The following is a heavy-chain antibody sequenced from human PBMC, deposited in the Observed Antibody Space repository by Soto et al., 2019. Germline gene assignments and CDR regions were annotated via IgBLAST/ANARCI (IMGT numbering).Heavy chain of an antibody. CDR2: ISAYNGNT. J-gene: IGHJ6*02. Sequence: ASVKVSCKASGYTFTSYGISWVRQAPGQGLEWMGWISAYNGNTNYAQKLQGRVTMTTDTSTRTAYMELRSLRSDDTAVYYCARWHSSRGRCYWGFTPSLVKLGMDVWRQGTTVTVSS. V-gene: IGHV1-18*04. D-gene: IGHD2-15*01. CDR3: ARWHSSRGRCYWGFTPSLVKLGMDV. CDR1: GYTFTSYG.